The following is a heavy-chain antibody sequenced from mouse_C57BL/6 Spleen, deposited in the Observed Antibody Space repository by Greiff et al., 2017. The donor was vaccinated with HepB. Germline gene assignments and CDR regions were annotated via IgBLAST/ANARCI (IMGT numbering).Heavy chain of an antibody. J-gene: IGHJ1*03. V-gene: IGHV5-9*01. CDR1: GFTFSSYT. D-gene: IGHD1-1*01. CDR2: ISGGGGNT. Sequence: EVQGVESGGGLVKPGGSLKLSCAASGFTFSSYTMSWVRQTPEKRLEWVATISGGGGNTYYPDSVKGRFTISRDNAKNTLYLQMSSLRSEDTALYYCARPYYGSSWDWYFDVWATGTTVTVSS. CDR3: ARPYYGSSWDWYFDV.